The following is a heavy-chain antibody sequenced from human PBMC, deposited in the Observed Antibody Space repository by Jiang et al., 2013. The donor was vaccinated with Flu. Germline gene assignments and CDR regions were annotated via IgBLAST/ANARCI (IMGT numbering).Heavy chain of an antibody. V-gene: IGHV4-39*07. CDR2: IYYSGST. D-gene: IGHD4-17*01. CDR3: ARRGLLTPKGYYFDY. J-gene: IGHJ4*02. Sequence: LLKPSETLSLTCTVSGGSISSSSYYWGWIRQPPGKGLEWIGSIYYSGSTYYNPSLKSRVTISVDTSKNQFSLKLSSVTAADTAVYYCARRGLLTPKGYYFDYWGQGTLVTVSS. CDR1: GGSISSSSYY.